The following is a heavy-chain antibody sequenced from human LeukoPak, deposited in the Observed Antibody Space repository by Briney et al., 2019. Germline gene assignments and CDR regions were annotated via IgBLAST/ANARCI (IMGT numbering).Heavy chain of an antibody. V-gene: IGHV3-23*01. Sequence: GSLRLSCAASGFTFSSYAMSWVRQAPGKGLEWVSAISGSGGSTYYADSVKGRFTISRDNSKNTLYLQMNSLRAEDTAVYYRAKGSVHGSSWDWGQGTLVTVSS. CDR2: ISGSGGST. J-gene: IGHJ4*02. CDR3: AKGSVHGSSWD. CDR1: GFTFSSYA. D-gene: IGHD6-13*01.